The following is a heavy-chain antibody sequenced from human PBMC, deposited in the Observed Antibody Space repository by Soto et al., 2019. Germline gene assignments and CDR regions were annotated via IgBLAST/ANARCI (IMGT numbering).Heavy chain of an antibody. D-gene: IGHD3-22*01. CDR1: GFTFSSYA. V-gene: IGHV3-23*01. CDR3: AKVTDYYDSSGYYDY. CDR2: ISASGGST. J-gene: IGHJ4*02. Sequence: GGSLRLSCAASGFTFSSYAMSWVRQAPGKGLEWVSAISASGGSTYYADSVKGRLTISRDNSKNTLYLQMNSLRAEDTAVYYCAKVTDYYDSSGYYDYWGQGTLVTVSS.